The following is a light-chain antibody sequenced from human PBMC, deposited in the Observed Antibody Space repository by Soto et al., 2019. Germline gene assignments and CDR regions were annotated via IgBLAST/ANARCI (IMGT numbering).Light chain of an antibody. J-gene: IGKJ4*01. CDR2: DAS. Sequence: DIQMTQSPSSLSASVGDRVTITCQASQDISNYLNWYQQKPGKAPKLLIYDASNLETGVPSRFSGSGSGTDFTFTISSLHPEDIATYYCQQYDNPSTFGGGTKV. V-gene: IGKV1-33*01. CDR3: QQYDNPST. CDR1: QDISNY.